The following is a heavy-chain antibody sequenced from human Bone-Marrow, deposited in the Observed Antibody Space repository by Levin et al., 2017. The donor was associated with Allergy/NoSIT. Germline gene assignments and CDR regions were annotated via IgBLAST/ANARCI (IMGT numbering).Heavy chain of an antibody. D-gene: IGHD6-19*01. CDR2: ISAYSGNT. J-gene: IGHJ3*02. CDR1: DFAFSTSS. CDR3: ARRTAVAGIGMGNLDI. Sequence: GESLKISCKASDFAFSTSSITWVRQAPGQGLEWMGWISAYSGNTLYAQKFLGRVTFKTETSTTTASLELSNLRSDDTAVYYCARRTAVAGIGMGNLDIWGQGTKVFVSP. V-gene: IGHV1-18*04.